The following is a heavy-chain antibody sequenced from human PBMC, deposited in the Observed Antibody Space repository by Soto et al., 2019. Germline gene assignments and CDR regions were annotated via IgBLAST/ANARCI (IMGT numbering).Heavy chain of an antibody. J-gene: IGHJ5*02. Sequence: QITLKESGPPLVKPTQTLTLTCTFSGFSLSTSGVGVGWIRQPPGKALEWLALIYWDDDKRYSPSLKSRLTITKDTSKNQVVLTMTNMDPVDTATYYCAHRIGYCISTSCYEPWGQGTLVTVSS. D-gene: IGHD2-2*01. V-gene: IGHV2-5*02. CDR2: IYWDDDK. CDR1: GFSLSTSGVG. CDR3: AHRIGYCISTSCYEP.